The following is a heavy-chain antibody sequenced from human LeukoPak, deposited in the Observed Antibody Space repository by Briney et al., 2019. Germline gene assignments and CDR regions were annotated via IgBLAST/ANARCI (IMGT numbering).Heavy chain of an antibody. Sequence: PSETLSLTCSVSGGSLNTYYWSWIRQPAGKGLEWIGRIYISGNTNYNPSLQSRVTMSVDTSKNQFSLKVSSVTAADTAVYYCARERRLLRGDAFDGWGQGTRVTVSS. CDR2: IYISGNT. J-gene: IGHJ3*01. V-gene: IGHV4-4*07. CDR1: GGSLNTYY. D-gene: IGHD4-23*01. CDR3: ARERRLLRGDAFDG.